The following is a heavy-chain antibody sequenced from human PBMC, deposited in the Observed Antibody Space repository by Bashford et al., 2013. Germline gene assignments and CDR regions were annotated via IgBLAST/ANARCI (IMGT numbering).Heavy chain of an antibody. CDR1: GGSISSSSYY. CDR2: IYYSGST. D-gene: IGHD1-26*01. V-gene: IGHV4-39*01. CDR3: ARALGSGSYYFHYYYYYGMDV. J-gene: IGHJ6*02. Sequence: SSETLSLTCTVSGGSISSSSYYWGWIRQPPGKGLEWIGSIYYSGSTYYNPSLKSRVTISVDTSKNQFSLKLSSVTAADTAVYYCARALGSGSYYFHYYYYYGMDVWGQGTTVTVSS.